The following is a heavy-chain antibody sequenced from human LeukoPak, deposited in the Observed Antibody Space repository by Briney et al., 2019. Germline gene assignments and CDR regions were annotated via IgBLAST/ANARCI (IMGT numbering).Heavy chain of an antibody. V-gene: IGHV3-23*01. CDR3: AKRMVRGAIGAFDY. D-gene: IGHD3-10*01. Sequence: GTLRLSCAASGFTFSSYGMSWVRQAPGKGLEWVSAISGSGGSTYYAGSVKGRFTISRDNSKNTLYLQMNSLRAEDTAVYYCAKRMVRGAIGAFDYWGQGTLVTVSS. J-gene: IGHJ4*02. CDR2: ISGSGGST. CDR1: GFTFSSYG.